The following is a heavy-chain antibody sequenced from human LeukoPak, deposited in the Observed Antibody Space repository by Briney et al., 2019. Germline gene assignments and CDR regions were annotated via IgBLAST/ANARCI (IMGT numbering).Heavy chain of an antibody. V-gene: IGHV3-7*01. D-gene: IGHD1-26*01. J-gene: IGHJ4*02. CDR3: ARDWWELNHVDY. CDR1: GFTLSSYW. Sequence: SGGSLRLSCAASGFTLSSYWMSWVRQAPGKGLEWVANIKQDGSEKYYVDSVKGRFTISRDNAKNSLYLQMNSLRAEDTAVYYCARDWWELNHVDYWGQGTLVTVSS. CDR2: IKQDGSEK.